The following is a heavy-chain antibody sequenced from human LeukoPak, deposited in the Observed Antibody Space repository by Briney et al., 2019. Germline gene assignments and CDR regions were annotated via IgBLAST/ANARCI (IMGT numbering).Heavy chain of an antibody. CDR2: ISSSSSYI. D-gene: IGHD1-26*01. J-gene: IGHJ4*02. Sequence: PGGSLRLSCAASGFTFSSYSMNWVRQAPGKGLEWVSSISSSSSYIYYADSVKGRFTISRDNAKNSLYLQMNSLRAEDTAVYYCARSVGATIARAQADYFDYWGQGTLVTVSS. CDR3: ARSVGATIARAQADYFDY. V-gene: IGHV3-21*01. CDR1: GFTFSSYS.